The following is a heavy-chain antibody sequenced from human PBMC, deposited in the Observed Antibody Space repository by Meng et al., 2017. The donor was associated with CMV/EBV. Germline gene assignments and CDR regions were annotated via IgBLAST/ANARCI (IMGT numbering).Heavy chain of an antibody. CDR1: GGTFSSYA. CDR2: IIPIFGTA. J-gene: IGHJ5*02. V-gene: IGHV1-69*05. D-gene: IGHD3-3*01. Sequence: SSLKVSCKASGGTFSSYAIRWVRQAPGQGLEWMGGIIPIFGTANYAQKFQGRVTITTDESTSTAYMELSSLRSEDTAVYYCARIPGVYDFWSGPQGGWFDPWGQGTLVTVS. CDR3: ARIPGVYDFWSGPQGGWFDP.